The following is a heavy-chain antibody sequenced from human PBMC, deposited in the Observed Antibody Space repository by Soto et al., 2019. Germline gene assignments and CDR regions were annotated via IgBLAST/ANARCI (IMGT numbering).Heavy chain of an antibody. J-gene: IGHJ6*02. D-gene: IGHD3-9*01. CDR1: GGTFSSYA. CDR3: ARSLRYFDWLLGDYYYYGMDV. V-gene: IGHV1-69*01. CDR2: IIPIFGTA. Sequence: QVQLVQSGAEVKKPGSSVKVSCKASGGTFSSYAISWVRQAPGQGLEWMGGIIPIFGTANYAQKFQGRVTITADESTSTAYMELSSLRYEDTAVYYCARSLRYFDWLLGDYYYYGMDVWGQGTTVTVSS.